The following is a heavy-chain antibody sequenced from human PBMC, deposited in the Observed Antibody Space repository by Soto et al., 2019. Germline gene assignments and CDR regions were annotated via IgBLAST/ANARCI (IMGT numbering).Heavy chain of an antibody. V-gene: IGHV1-69*01. Sequence: QVQLVQSGAEVKKPGSSVKVSCKASGGTFTKYGISWVRQAPGQGLEWMGGIIPMSGTPNYAQKFQGRVARTADESMSTGYMELTSLTSEDTAVYYCAREYIEVLRGAVENYHFCGMAVGGQGTTVTVSS. J-gene: IGHJ6*02. CDR1: GGTFTKYG. CDR3: AREYIEVLRGAVENYHFCGMAV. D-gene: IGHD1-1*01. CDR2: IIPMSGTP.